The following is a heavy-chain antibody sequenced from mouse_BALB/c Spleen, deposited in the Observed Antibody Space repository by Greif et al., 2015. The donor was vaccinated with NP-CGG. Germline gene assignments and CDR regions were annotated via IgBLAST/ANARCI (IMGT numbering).Heavy chain of an antibody. CDR1: GFNIKDTY. J-gene: IGHJ4*01. Sequence: VQLQQSGAELVKPGASVKLSCTASGFNIKDTYMHWVKQRPEQGLEWIGRIDPANGNTKYDPKFQGKATITADTSSNTAYLQLSSLTSEDTAVYYCASDGNQLFYAMDYWGQGTSVTVSS. V-gene: IGHV14-3*02. D-gene: IGHD2-1*01. CDR2: IDPANGNT. CDR3: ASDGNQLFYAMDY.